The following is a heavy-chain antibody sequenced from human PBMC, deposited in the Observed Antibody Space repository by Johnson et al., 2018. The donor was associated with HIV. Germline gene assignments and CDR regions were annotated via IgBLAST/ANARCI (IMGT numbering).Heavy chain of an antibody. CDR3: ARDTAMVHDAFDI. J-gene: IGHJ3*02. V-gene: IGHV3-53*01. CDR1: GFNVSDNY. D-gene: IGHD5-18*01. CDR2: IYSGGST. Sequence: VQLVESGGGLVQPGGSLGLSCAASGFNVSDNYMNWVRQAPGKGLEWVSIIYSGGSTYYADSVKGRFTISRDNSKNTLYLQMNSLRAEDTAVYYCARDTAMVHDAFDIWGQGTMVTVSS.